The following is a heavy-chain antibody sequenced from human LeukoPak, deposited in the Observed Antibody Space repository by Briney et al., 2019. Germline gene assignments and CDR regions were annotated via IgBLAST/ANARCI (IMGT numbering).Heavy chain of an antibody. Sequence: SETLSLTCAVYGGSFSGYYWSWIRQPPGKGLEWIGEINHSGSTNYNPSLKSRVTISVDTSKNQFSLKLSSVTAADTAVYYCARSRVRGSGSYYHWFDPWGQGTLVTVSS. CDR3: ARSRVRGSGSYYHWFDP. J-gene: IGHJ5*02. V-gene: IGHV4-34*01. D-gene: IGHD3-10*01. CDR1: GGSFSGYY. CDR2: INHSGST.